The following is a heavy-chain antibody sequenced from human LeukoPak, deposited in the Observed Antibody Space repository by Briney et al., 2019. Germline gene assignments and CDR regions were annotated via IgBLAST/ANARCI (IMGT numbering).Heavy chain of an antibody. V-gene: IGHV4-59*01. J-gene: IGHJ4*02. D-gene: IGHD3-3*01. CDR3: ASRSSIWSGYQDTLYYFDS. CDR2: IYYSGST. CDR1: GGSISSYY. Sequence: SETLSLTCTVSGGSISSYYWSWIRQPPGKRLEWIGHIYYSGSTNYNPSLKSRVTISVDTSKNQISLKLSSVTAADTAVYYCASRSSIWSGYQDTLYYFDSWGQGTLVTVSS.